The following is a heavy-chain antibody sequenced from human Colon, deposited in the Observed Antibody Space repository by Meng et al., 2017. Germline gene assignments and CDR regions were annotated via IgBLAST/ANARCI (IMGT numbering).Heavy chain of an antibody. Sequence: ASVKVSCKASGYIFNNYAISWFRQSPGLGLEWMRWVSAYSGKTIYAQNFQDRLTLTTETSTTTANMELRSLRSDDTAIYYCSRDENSSGPTTNWFDPWGQGTLVTVSS. CDR3: SRDENSSGPTTNWFDP. V-gene: IGHV1-18*01. D-gene: IGHD6-19*01. CDR2: VSAYSGKT. J-gene: IGHJ5*02. CDR1: GYIFNNYA.